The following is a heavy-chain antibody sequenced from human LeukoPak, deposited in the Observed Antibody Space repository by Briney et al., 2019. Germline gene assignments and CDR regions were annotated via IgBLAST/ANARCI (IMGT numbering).Heavy chain of an antibody. V-gene: IGHV3-53*01. Sequence: GGSLILSCAASGFAVSSNYMSWVRQAPGKGLEWVSVIYSGGSTYYADSVEGRFTISRDNSKNTLYLQMNSLRAEDTAVYYCATGTYGSGSYVIFDFWGQGTLVTVSS. CDR1: GFAVSSNY. J-gene: IGHJ4*02. CDR3: ATGTYGSGSYVIFDF. CDR2: IYSGGST. D-gene: IGHD3-10*01.